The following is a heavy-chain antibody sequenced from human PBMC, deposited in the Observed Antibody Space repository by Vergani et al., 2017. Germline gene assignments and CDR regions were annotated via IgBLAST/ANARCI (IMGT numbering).Heavy chain of an antibody. J-gene: IGHJ4*02. CDR3: ARDQGPDFWSGYPVDY. D-gene: IGHD3-3*01. CDR2: ISSSSSTI. CDR1: GFTFSSYS. V-gene: IGHV3-48*04. Sequence: VQLVESGGGVVQPGRSLRLSCAASGFTFSSYSMNWVRQAPGKGLEWVSYISSSSSTIYYADSVKGRFTISRDNAKNSLYLQMNSLRAEDTAVYYCARDQGPDFWSGYPVDYWGQGTLVTVSS.